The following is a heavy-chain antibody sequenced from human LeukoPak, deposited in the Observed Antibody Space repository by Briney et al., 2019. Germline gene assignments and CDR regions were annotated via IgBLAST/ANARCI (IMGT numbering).Heavy chain of an antibody. CDR2: IYYSGST. D-gene: IGHD3-22*01. V-gene: IGHV4-59*08. CDR1: GGSISSDY. CDR3: ARQVRDSRGPWYYFES. Sequence: SETLSLTCIVSGGSISSDYWSWIRQPPAKGQGRTGCIYYSGSTIYNSSLKIRLTISVDTSKNQFSLKLSSVTAADTAVYHCARQVRDSRGPWYYFESWGQGNLVTISS. J-gene: IGHJ4*02.